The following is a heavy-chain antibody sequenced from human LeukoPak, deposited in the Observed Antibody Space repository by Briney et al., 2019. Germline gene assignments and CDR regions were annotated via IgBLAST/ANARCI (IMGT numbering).Heavy chain of an antibody. CDR3: ARQLERRYYYYMDV. CDR2: INPIFATT. CDR1: GGTFSSYA. D-gene: IGHD1-1*01. J-gene: IGHJ6*03. Sequence: SVKVSCKASGGTFSSYAISWVRQAPGQGLEWMGGINPIFATTNFAQKFQGRVTITADESTSTAHMELSSLRSEDTAVYYCARQLERRYYYYMDVWGKGTTVTVSS. V-gene: IGHV1-69*13.